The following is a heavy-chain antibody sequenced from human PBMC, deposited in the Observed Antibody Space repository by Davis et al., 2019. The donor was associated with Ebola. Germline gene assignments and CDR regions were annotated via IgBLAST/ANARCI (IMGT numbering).Heavy chain of an antibody. V-gene: IGHV1-69*04. D-gene: IGHD3-22*01. J-gene: IGHJ5*02. CDR2: IIPILGIA. Sequence: SVKVSCKASAGTFSSYAISWVRQAPGQGLEWMGRIIPILGIANYAQKFQGRVTITADKSTSTAYMELSSLRSEDTAVYYCARAALGYDSSGYYFGWFDPWGQGTLVIVSS. CDR1: AGTFSSYA. CDR3: ARAALGYDSSGYYFGWFDP.